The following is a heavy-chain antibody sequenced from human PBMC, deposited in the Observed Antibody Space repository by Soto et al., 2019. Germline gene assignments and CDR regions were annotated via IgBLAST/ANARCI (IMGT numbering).Heavy chain of an antibody. CDR1: GFTFSSYA. D-gene: IGHD2-2*01. CDR3: ARDKWGYCSSTSCYGVVPYY. V-gene: IGHV3-30-3*01. Sequence: PGGSLRLSCAASGFTFSSYAMHWVRQAPGRGLEWVAVISYDGSNKYYADSVKGRFTISRDNSKNTLYLQMNSLRAEDTAVYYCARDKWGYCSSTSCYGVVPYYWRQGTLVTVYS. CDR2: ISYDGSNK. J-gene: IGHJ4*02.